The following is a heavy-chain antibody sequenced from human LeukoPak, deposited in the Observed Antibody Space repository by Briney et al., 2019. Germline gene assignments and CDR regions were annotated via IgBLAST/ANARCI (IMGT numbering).Heavy chain of an antibody. CDR3: AKDVKMFRGPMIMRHFDY. J-gene: IGHJ4*02. Sequence: GRSLRLSCAASGFTFTTYGMHWVRQAPGKGLEWVALISFDGSHKYYSDSVKGRFTISRDNSRNTLYLQMNSVRVEDRAVYFCAKDVKMFRGPMIMRHFDYWGQGTLVTVSS. CDR1: GFTFTTYG. CDR2: ISFDGSHK. V-gene: IGHV3-30*18. D-gene: IGHD3-10*01.